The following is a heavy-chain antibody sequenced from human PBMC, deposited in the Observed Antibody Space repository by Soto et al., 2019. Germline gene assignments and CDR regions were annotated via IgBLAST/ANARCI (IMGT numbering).Heavy chain of an antibody. V-gene: IGHV3-48*02. D-gene: IGHD3-10*01. CDR1: GFRFSDHS. CDR2: ISSNGAIT. J-gene: IGHJ6*02. Sequence: LVESGGGLVHPGGSLRLSCEGSGFRFSDHSMNWVRQAPGKGLQWISYISSNGAITYYADSVKGRFTVSRDNANNALFLQMNSLRDDDTATYYCAKVLYASESFDSAEDPYGMDVWGQGTTVTVSS. CDR3: AKVLYASESFDSAEDPYGMDV.